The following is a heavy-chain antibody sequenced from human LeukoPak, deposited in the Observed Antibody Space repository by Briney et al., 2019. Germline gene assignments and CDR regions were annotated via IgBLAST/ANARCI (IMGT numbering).Heavy chain of an antibody. CDR1: GYSISSGYY. Sequence: SETLSLTCTVSGYSISSGYYWGWIRQPPGKWLEWIGSIYHSGSTYYNPSLKSRVTISVDTSKNQFSLKLSSVTAADTAVYYCARVPVMITFGGVIVIEYAFDIWGQGTMVTVSS. J-gene: IGHJ3*02. D-gene: IGHD3-16*02. CDR3: ARVPVMITFGGVIVIEYAFDI. V-gene: IGHV4-38-2*02. CDR2: IYHSGST.